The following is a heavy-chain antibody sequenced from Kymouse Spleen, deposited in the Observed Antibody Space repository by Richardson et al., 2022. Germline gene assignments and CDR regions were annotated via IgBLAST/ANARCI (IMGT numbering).Heavy chain of an antibody. CDR1: GGSISSSSYY. J-gene: IGHJ6*02. Sequence: QLQLQESGPGLVKPSETLSLTCTVSGGSISSSSYYWGWIRQPPGKGLEWIGSIYYSGSTYYNPSLKSRVTISVDTSKNQFSLKLSSVTAADTAVYYCARHYYGSGSAPYGMDVWGQGTTVTVSS. CDR2: IYYSGST. D-gene: IGHD3-10*01. V-gene: IGHV4-39*01. CDR3: ARHYYGSGSAPYGMDV.